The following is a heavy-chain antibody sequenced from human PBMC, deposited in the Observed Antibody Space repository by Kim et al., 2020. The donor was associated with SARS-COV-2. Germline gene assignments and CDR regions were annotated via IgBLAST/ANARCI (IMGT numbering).Heavy chain of an antibody. CDR2: ISYDGSNK. CDR1: GFTFSSYA. J-gene: IGHJ4*02. V-gene: IGHV3-30*04. D-gene: IGHD3-10*01. CDR3: ARGSGSYYNAHY. Sequence: GGSLRLSCAASGFTFSSYAMHWVRQAPGKGLEWVAAISYDGSNKYYADSEKCRFTISRDKSKNMLYLQVNSLIDEDTAVYYCARGSGSYYNAHYWGQGTLVTVSS.